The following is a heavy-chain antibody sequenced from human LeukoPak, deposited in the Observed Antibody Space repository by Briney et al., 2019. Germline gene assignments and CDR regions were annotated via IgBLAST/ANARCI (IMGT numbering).Heavy chain of an antibody. D-gene: IGHD5-18*01. V-gene: IGHV7-4-1*02. CDR1: GYTFTSYA. Sequence: ASVKVSCKASGYTFTSYAMNWVRQAPGQGLEWMGWINTNTGNPTYAQGFTGRFVFSLDTPVSTAYLQISSLKAEDTAVYYCARDAPAYLDTAMVKDYYGMDVWGQGTTVTVSS. CDR3: ARDAPAYLDTAMVKDYYGMDV. CDR2: INTNTGNP. J-gene: IGHJ6*02.